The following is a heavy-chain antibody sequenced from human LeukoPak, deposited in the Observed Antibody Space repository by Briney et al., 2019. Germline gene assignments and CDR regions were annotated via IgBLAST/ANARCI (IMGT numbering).Heavy chain of an antibody. CDR2: IYYSGST. V-gene: IGHV4-34*01. J-gene: IGHJ5*02. CDR3: ALSRSSWYPSWFDP. CDR1: GGSFSGYY. D-gene: IGHD6-13*01. Sequence: SETLSLTCAVYGGSFSGYYWSWIRQPPGKGLEWIGSIYYSGSTYYNPSLKSRVTISVDTSKNRFSLKLSSVTAADTAVYYCALSRSSWYPSWFDPWGQGALVTVSS.